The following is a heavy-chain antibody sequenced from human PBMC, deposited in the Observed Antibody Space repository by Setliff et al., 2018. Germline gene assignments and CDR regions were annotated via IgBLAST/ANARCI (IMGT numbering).Heavy chain of an antibody. CDR1: GGTFSRYA. J-gene: IGHJ3*02. Sequence: SVKVSCKASGGTFSRYAISWVRQAPGQGPEWMGGIIPIFGKANYAQKFQGRVTITADESTSTAYMELSSLRSEDTAMYYCARDVFPYHYEGAFDIWGQGTMVTVSS. CDR2: IIPIFGKA. V-gene: IGHV1-69*13. CDR3: ARDVFPYHYEGAFDI. D-gene: IGHD3-22*01.